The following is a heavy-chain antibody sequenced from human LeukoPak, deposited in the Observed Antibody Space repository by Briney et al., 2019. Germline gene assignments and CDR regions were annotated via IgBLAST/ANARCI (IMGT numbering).Heavy chain of an antibody. V-gene: IGHV3-30*04. D-gene: IGHD5-24*01. Sequence: GGSLRLSCAASGFNFGSYSMTWVRQAPGKGLEWVTIISYDESKKYYADYVKGRFTISRDNSKNTLYLQMNSLRAEDTAVYYCARNFRDGYNNSFDYWGQGTLVTVSS. CDR1: GFNFGSYS. CDR3: ARNFRDGYNNSFDY. CDR2: ISYDESKK. J-gene: IGHJ4*02.